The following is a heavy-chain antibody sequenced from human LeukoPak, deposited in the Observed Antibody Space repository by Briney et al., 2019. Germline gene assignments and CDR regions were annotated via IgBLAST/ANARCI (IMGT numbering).Heavy chain of an antibody. CDR1: GGSISSYY. Sequence: SETLSLTCPVSGGSISSYYWSWIRQPPGKGLEWIGYIYYSGSTNYNPSLKSRVTISVDTSKNQFSLKLSSVTAADTAVYYCARVGQHAFDIWGQGTMVTVSS. CDR3: ARVGQHAFDI. CDR2: IYYSGST. V-gene: IGHV4-59*01. J-gene: IGHJ3*02. D-gene: IGHD3-10*01.